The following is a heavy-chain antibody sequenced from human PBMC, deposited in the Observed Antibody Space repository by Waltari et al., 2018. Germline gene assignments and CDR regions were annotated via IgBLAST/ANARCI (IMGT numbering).Heavy chain of an antibody. D-gene: IGHD3-16*01. CDR2: IYYSGST. CDR1: GGSISSSSYY. J-gene: IGHJ3*02. V-gene: IGHV4-39*07. CDR3: ASGAGRAFDI. Sequence: QLQLQESGPGLVKPSETLSLTCTVSGGSISSSSYYWGWIRQPPGKGLEWSGVIYYSGSTYYNPSRKSRVTISVDTSKNQFSLRLSSGTAADTAVYYCASGAGRAFDIWGQGTMVTVSS.